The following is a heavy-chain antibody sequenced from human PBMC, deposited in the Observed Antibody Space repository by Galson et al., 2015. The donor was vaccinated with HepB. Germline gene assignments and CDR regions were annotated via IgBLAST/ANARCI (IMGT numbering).Heavy chain of an antibody. CDR2: ISSDGSKN. D-gene: IGHD2-21*01. Sequence: SLRLSCAASGFSFRTYTFHWFRQAPGKGVEWVALISSDGSKNNYADTARGRFTIYRDHSRKKVYLQMSSLRPEDTAVYYCALAENCGGGKCWLVDSWGLGTLVTVSS. J-gene: IGHJ5*01. CDR3: ALAENCGGGKCWLVDS. CDR1: GFSFRTYT. V-gene: IGHV3-30*04.